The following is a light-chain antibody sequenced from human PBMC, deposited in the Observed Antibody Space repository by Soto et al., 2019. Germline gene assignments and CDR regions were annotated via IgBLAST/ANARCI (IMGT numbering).Light chain of an antibody. J-gene: IGKJ1*01. CDR3: QQYNNWWT. V-gene: IGKV3-15*01. CDR1: QSVSSSY. Sequence: EIVWTQSPGTLSLSPGERATLSCRASQSVSSSYLAWSQQKPGQAPRLLIYGASTRATGIPARFSGSGSGTEFTLTIGSLQSEDFAVYYCQQYNNWWTFGQGTKVDI. CDR2: GAS.